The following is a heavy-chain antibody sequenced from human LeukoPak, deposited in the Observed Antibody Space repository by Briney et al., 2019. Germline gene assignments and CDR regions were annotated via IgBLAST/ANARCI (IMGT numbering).Heavy chain of an antibody. D-gene: IGHD2-2*01. CDR3: ARGGGYCSSTSCRGPYYFDY. CDR2: IYYSGST. CDR1: GGSISSGGYY. Sequence: PSETLSLTCTVSGGSISSGGYYWSWVRQHPGKGLEWIGYIYYSGSTYYNPSLKSRVTISVGTSKNQFSLKLSSVTAADTAVYYCARGGGYCSSTSCRGPYYFDYWGQGTLVTVSS. V-gene: IGHV4-31*03. J-gene: IGHJ4*02.